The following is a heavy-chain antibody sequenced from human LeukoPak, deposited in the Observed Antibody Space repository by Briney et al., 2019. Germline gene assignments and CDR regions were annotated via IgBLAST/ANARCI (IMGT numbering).Heavy chain of an antibody. Sequence: ASVTVSCTASGYTFTSYGISWVRQAPGQGLEWMGWISAYNGNTNYAQKLQGRVTMTTDTSTSTAYMELRSLRSDDTAVYYCARDFYDILTGEHWGQGTLVTVSS. CDR3: ARDFYDILTGEH. CDR2: ISAYNGNT. V-gene: IGHV1-18*04. D-gene: IGHD3-9*01. CDR1: GYTFTSYG. J-gene: IGHJ1*01.